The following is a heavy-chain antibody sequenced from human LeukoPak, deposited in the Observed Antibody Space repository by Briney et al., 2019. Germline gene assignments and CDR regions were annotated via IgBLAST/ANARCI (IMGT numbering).Heavy chain of an antibody. J-gene: IGHJ3*02. Sequence: GASVKVSCKASGYTFTGYYMHWVRQAPGQGLEWMGWINPNSGGTNYAQKFQGRVTMTRDTSISTAYMELSRLRSDDTAVYYCARDPFSSGLLTRRNHAFDIWGQGTMVTVSS. CDR2: INPNSGGT. V-gene: IGHV1-2*02. D-gene: IGHD6-19*01. CDR3: ARDPFSSGLLTRRNHAFDI. CDR1: GYTFTGYY.